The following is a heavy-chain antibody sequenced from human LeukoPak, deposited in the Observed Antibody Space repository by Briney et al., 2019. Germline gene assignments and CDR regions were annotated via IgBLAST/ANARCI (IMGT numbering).Heavy chain of an antibody. J-gene: IGHJ1*01. CDR2: INHSGST. Sequence: GSLRLSCAASGFTLSSYSMNWVRQPPGKGLEWIGEINHSGSTNYNPSLKSRVTISVDTSKNQFSLKLSSVTAADTAVYYCAREYYRGTFQHWGQGTLVTVSS. V-gene: IGHV4-4*02. D-gene: IGHD3-10*01. CDR3: AREYYRGTFQH. CDR1: GFTLSSYS.